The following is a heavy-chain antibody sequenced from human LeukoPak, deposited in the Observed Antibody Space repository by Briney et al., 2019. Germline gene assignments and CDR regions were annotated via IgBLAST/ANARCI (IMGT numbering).Heavy chain of an antibody. Sequence: GASVKVSCKASGYTLTSYYMHWVRQAPGQGLEWMGIINPSGGSTSYAQKFQGRVTMTRDTSTSTVYMELSSLRSEDTAVYYCASGGGPGAFDIWGQGTMVTVSS. CDR1: GYTLTSYY. V-gene: IGHV1-46*01. CDR3: ASGGGPGAFDI. J-gene: IGHJ3*02. D-gene: IGHD2-15*01. CDR2: INPSGGST.